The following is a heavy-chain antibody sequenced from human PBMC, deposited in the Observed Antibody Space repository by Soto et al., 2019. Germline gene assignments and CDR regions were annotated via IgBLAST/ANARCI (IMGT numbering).Heavy chain of an antibody. CDR3: AREPRYYYDSSGYLNWFDP. D-gene: IGHD3-22*01. CDR1: GFTFSSYS. V-gene: IGHV3-48*02. Sequence: EVQLVESGGGLVQPGGSLRLSCAASGFTFSSYSMNWVRQAPVKGLAWVSYISSSSSTIYYADSVKGRFTISRDNAKNSLYLQMNSLRDEDTAVYYCAREPRYYYDSSGYLNWFDPWGQGTLVTVSS. J-gene: IGHJ5*02. CDR2: ISSSSSTI.